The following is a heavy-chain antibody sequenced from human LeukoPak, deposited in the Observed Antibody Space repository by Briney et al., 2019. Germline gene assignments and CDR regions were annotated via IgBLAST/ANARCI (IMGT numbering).Heavy chain of an antibody. CDR2: INHSGST. J-gene: IGHJ6*03. CDR3: ARVVALYYYYYYMDV. Sequence: GSLRLSCAASGFTFSNYAMSWVRQAPGKGLEWIGEINHSGSTNYNPSLKSRVTISVDTSKNQFSLKLSSVTAADTAVYYCARVVALYYYYYYMDVWGKGTTVTVSS. D-gene: IGHD2-15*01. V-gene: IGHV4-34*01. CDR1: GFTFSNYA.